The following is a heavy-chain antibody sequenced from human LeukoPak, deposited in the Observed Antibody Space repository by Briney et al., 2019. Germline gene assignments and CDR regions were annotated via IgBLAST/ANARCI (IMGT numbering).Heavy chain of an antibody. V-gene: IGHV3-21*01. CDR2: ISSSSSYI. CDR3: ARVVYYYDSSGYSWDV. Sequence: PGGSLRLSCAASGFAFSSYWMQWVRQAPGKGLEWVTSISSSSSYIYYADSVKGRFTISRDNAKNSLYLQMNSLRAEDTAVYYCARVVYYYDSSGYSWDVWGQGTTVTVSS. CDR1: GFAFSSYW. J-gene: IGHJ6*02. D-gene: IGHD3-22*01.